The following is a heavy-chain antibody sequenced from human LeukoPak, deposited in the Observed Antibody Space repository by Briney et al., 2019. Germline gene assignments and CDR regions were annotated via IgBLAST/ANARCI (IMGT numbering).Heavy chain of an antibody. J-gene: IGHJ3*02. D-gene: IGHD4-11*01. CDR1: GFTFRSYE. CDR3: AREGPDSNTGGGFDT. CDR2: ISGSGITI. V-gene: IGHV3-48*03. Sequence: GGSLKFLCVASGFTFRSYEMNWVRQAPGKGLEWVSYISGSGITIYYGDSVKGRFTISRDNAKNSLYLQMNSLRAEDTAVYSCAREGPDSNTGGGFDTGGQGSMVTVSS.